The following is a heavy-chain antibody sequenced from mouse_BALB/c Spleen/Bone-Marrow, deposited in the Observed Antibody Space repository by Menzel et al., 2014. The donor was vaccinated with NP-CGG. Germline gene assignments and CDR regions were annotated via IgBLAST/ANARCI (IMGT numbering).Heavy chain of an antibody. J-gene: IGHJ2*01. D-gene: IGHD2-14*01. V-gene: IGHV1S135*01. Sequence: EVKLVESGPELVKPGASVKVSCKASGYAFTNYSMYWVKQSHGKSLEWIGYIDPYSGGTNYNQKFRGKATLTVDKSSSTAYMHLNSQTSEDSAVYYCSRGVLAYFDYWGQGTTLTVSS. CDR3: SRGVLAYFDY. CDR2: IDPYSGGT. CDR1: GYAFTNYS.